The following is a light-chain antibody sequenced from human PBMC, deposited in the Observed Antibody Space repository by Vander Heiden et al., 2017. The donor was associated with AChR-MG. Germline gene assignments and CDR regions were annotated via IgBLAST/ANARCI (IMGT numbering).Light chain of an antibody. CDR2: EGS. J-gene: IGKJ4*01. CDR1: QSLLFSDGKTY. V-gene: IGKV2D-29*02. CDR3: RQRRQLPLT. Sequence: DSAMTQTPLSLSVTPGQPVSISCKSSQSLLFSDGKTYLSWYLQKPCQSPQLLIYEGSNRFSGVPDRFSGSESGTDFTLKISRVEAADVGVYYCRQRRQLPLTFGGGTKVEIK.